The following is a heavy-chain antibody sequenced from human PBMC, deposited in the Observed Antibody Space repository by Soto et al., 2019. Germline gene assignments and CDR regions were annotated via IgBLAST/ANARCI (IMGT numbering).Heavy chain of an antibody. V-gene: IGHV4-59*08. J-gene: IGHJ4*02. CDR1: GGSISSYY. Sequence: SETLSLTCTVSGGSISSYYWSWIRQPPGKGLEWIGYIYYSGSTNYNPSLKSRVTISVDTSKNQFSLKLSSVTAADTAVYYCARHSYGHYTLDYWGQGTLVTVSS. CDR2: IYYSGST. D-gene: IGHD4-17*01. CDR3: ARHSYGHYTLDY.